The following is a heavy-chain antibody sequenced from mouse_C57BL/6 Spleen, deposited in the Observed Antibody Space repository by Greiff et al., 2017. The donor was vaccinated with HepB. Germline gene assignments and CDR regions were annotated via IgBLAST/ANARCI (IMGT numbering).Heavy chain of an antibody. V-gene: IGHV1-26*01. D-gene: IGHD2-1*01. CDR1: GYTFTDYY. J-gene: IGHJ2*01. CDR3: ARGIYYGAY. Sequence: EVQLHQSGPELVKPGASVKISCKASGYTFTDYYMNWVKQSHGKSLEWIGDINPNNGGTSYNQKFKGKATLTVDKSSSTAYMELRSLTSEDSAVYYCARGIYYGAYWGQGTTLTVSS. CDR2: INPNNGGT.